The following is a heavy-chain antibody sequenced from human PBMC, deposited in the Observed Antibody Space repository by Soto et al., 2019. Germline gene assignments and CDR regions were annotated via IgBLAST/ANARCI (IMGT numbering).Heavy chain of an antibody. Sequence: RASVKVSCKASGYTFTSYGISWVRQAPGQGLEWMGWISAYNGNTNYAQKLQGRVTMTTDTSTSTAYMELRGLRSDDTAVYYCASGPVAGTRSNWFDPWGQGTLVTVSS. D-gene: IGHD6-19*01. CDR1: GYTFTSYG. J-gene: IGHJ5*02. CDR3: ASGPVAGTRSNWFDP. CDR2: ISAYNGNT. V-gene: IGHV1-18*01.